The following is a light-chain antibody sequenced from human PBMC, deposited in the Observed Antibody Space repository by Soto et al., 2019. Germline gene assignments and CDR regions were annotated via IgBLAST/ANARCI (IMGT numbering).Light chain of an antibody. CDR1: ESVSSK. V-gene: IGKV3D-15*02. J-gene: IGKJ5*01. CDR2: GAS. CDR3: QQYFTSPIT. Sequence: IVITQSPATLSVSPGEVATLSCRASESVSSKLVWYQHKPGQAPRLLISGASNRASGIPARFSAWGSGTDFTLTISRVDPADFAFYYCQQYFTSPITFGQGTRLEIK.